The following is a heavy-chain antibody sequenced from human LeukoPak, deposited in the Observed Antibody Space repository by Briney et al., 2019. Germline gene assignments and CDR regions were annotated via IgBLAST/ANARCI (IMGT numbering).Heavy chain of an antibody. J-gene: IGHJ4*02. CDR2: IKSKTDGGTT. V-gene: IGHV3-15*01. Sequence: GGSLRLSCAASGFTFSNAWMSWVRQAPGKGLEWVGRIKSKTDGGTTDYAAPVKGRFTISRDDSKNTLYMQMNSLKTEDKGVYYCTTAEGPYYYDSSGYYDYWGQGALVTVSS. CDR3: TTAEGPYYYDSSGYYDY. D-gene: IGHD3-22*01. CDR1: GFTFSNAW.